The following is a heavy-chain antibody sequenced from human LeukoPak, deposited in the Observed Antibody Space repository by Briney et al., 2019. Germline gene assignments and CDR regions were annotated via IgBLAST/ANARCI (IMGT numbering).Heavy chain of an antibody. D-gene: IGHD3-9*01. CDR1: GFTFSTYS. V-gene: IGHV3-48*01. CDR2: ISSSSSTI. J-gene: IGHJ6*02. CDR3: AKRGSLRYFDWFYGMDV. Sequence: GGSLRLSCAASGFTFSTYSMNWVRQAPGKGLEWVSYISSSSSTIYYADSVKGRFTISRDNSKNTLYLQMNSLRAEDTAVYYCAKRGSLRYFDWFYGMDVWGQGTTVTVSS.